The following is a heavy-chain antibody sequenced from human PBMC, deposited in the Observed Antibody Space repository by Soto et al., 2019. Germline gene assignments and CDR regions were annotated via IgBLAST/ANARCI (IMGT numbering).Heavy chain of an antibody. CDR2: INHSGST. J-gene: IGHJ4*02. CDR3: ARTSRFDY. Sequence: QVQLQQWGAGLLKPSETLSLTCAVYGGSFSAYYWSWIRQPPGKGLEWIGEINHSGSTNYNPSLXSXVXXSVDTSKNQFSLKLSSVTAADPAVYYCARTSRFDYWGQGTLVTVSS. CDR1: GGSFSAYY. V-gene: IGHV4-34*01. D-gene: IGHD6-6*01.